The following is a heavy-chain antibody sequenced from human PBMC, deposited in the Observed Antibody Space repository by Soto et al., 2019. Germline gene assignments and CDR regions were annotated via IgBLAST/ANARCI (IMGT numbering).Heavy chain of an antibody. CDR1: YGSISSTNYY. D-gene: IGHD5-18*01. J-gene: IGHJ4*02. Sequence: PSETLSLTCSVSYGSISSTNYYWGWIRQPPGKGLEWMGSIYYTGSLYHNPSLKSRVTMSVDTSKKQFSLKLSSVTAADTVVYYCADVNTAMATYYFDYWGQGTLVTVSS. CDR3: ADVNTAMATYYFDY. V-gene: IGHV4-39*01. CDR2: IYYTGSL.